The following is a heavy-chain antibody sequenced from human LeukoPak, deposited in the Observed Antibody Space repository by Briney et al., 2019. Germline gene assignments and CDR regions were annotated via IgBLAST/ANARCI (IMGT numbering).Heavy chain of an antibody. V-gene: IGHV4-31*03. J-gene: IGHJ4*02. CDR1: GGSISSGGYY. D-gene: IGHD2-2*01. Sequence: PSQTLSLTCTVFGGSISSGGYYWRWIRQHPGKGLEWIGYIYYSGSTYYNPSLKSRVTISVDTSKNQFSLKLSSVTAADTAVYYCARMKLGYCSSTSCKQFDYWGQGTLVTVS. CDR2: IYYSGST. CDR3: ARMKLGYCSSTSCKQFDY.